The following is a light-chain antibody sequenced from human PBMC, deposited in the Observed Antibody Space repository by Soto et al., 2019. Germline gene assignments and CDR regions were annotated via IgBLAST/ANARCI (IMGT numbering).Light chain of an antibody. CDR2: GAS. Sequence: EIVLTQSPGTLSLSPGERATLSCRASQSVSSSYLAWYQQKPGEDPRLLIYGASSRATGIPDRFRDSGSGTDFTLTISRLEPEDFAEYYCQQYGSSPYTVGQGTKLEIK. J-gene: IGKJ2*01. V-gene: IGKV3-20*01. CDR1: QSVSSSY. CDR3: QQYGSSPYT.